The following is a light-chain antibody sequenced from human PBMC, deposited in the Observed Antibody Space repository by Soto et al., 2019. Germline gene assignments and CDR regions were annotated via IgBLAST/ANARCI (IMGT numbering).Light chain of an antibody. CDR1: QSVSSSY. Sequence: EIVLTQSPGTLSLSPGERATLSCMAIQSVSSSYLAWYQQKPGKTPRLVIYRASSRATGTPERISGGGSGTHFTLTISRLEPEDFAVYYCQHYVTYSITFGQGTRLEIK. V-gene: IGKV3-20*01. CDR2: RAS. J-gene: IGKJ5*01. CDR3: QHYVTYSIT.